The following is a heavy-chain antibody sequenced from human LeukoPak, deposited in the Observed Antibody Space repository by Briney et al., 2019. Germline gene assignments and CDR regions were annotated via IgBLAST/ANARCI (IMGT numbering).Heavy chain of an antibody. J-gene: IGHJ4*02. Sequence: GGSLRLSCAASGFTVSSSYMNWVRQAPGKGLEWVSAIYGGGNTYYADSVKGRFTVSRDSSKNTVFLQMSSLRAEDTAVHYCARVLYGGNFAGYWGQGTLVTVSS. CDR3: ARVLYGGNFAGY. CDR2: IYGGGNT. D-gene: IGHD4-23*01. V-gene: IGHV3-53*01. CDR1: GFTVSSSY.